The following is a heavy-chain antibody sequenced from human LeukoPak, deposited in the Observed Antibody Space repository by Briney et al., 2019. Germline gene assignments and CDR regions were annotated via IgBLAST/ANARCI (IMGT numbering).Heavy chain of an antibody. V-gene: IGHV4-59*01. Sequence: PSETLSLTCTVSGGSISSYYWSWIRQPPGKGLEWIGDIYYIGSTNYHPTLKSRVPISVDTSKNQFSLKLSSVTAADTAVYYCARGYDSGSRPFDYWGEGTLVTVSS. CDR3: ARGYDSGSRPFDY. CDR2: IYYIGST. J-gene: IGHJ4*02. D-gene: IGHD3-10*01. CDR1: GGSISSYY.